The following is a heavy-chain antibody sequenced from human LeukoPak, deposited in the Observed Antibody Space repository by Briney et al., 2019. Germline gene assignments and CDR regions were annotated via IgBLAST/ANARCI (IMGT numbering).Heavy chain of an antibody. CDR3: ARAPRDGSGSQRIFDY. Sequence: SVKVSCKASGGTFSSYTISWVRQAPGQRLEWMGRIIPILGIANYAQKLQGRVTITADKSTSTAYMELSSLRSEDTAVYYCARAPRDGSGSQRIFDYWGQGTLVTVSS. CDR1: GGTFSSYT. J-gene: IGHJ4*02. V-gene: IGHV1-69*02. CDR2: IIPILGIA. D-gene: IGHD3-10*01.